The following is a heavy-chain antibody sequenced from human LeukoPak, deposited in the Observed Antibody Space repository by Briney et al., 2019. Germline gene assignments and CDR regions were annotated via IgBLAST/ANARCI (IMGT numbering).Heavy chain of an antibody. J-gene: IGHJ6*02. Sequence: SETLSLTCAVSGGSISSNNWWSWVRQSPVKGLEWIGEIYLYGTTNYNPSLKSRVTMSVDRSKNQFSLKLSSVTAADTAVYYCARQKWEQQGRDYYFNGLDVWGPGTTVTVSS. V-gene: IGHV4-4*02. CDR3: ARQKWEQQGRDYYFNGLDV. D-gene: IGHD1-26*01. CDR1: GGSISSNNW. CDR2: IYLYGTT.